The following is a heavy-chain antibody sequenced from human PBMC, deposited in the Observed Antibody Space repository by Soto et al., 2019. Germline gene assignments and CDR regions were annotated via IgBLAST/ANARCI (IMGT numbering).Heavy chain of an antibody. J-gene: IGHJ3*02. CDR2: INSDGSST. V-gene: IGHV3-74*01. CDR3: ARAGDVIVVPTALWAFDI. Sequence: WGSLGLGCASSGFTLYIYGIPGVRQAPGKGLVWVSRINSDGSSTIYADSVKGRFTISRDNAKNTLYLHMSSLRVEDTAVYYCARAGDVIVVPTALWAFDIWGRGTMVTVSS. D-gene: IGHD2-2*01. CDR1: GFTLYIYG.